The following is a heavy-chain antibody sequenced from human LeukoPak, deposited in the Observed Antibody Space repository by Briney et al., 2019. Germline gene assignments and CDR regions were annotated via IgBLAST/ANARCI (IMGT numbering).Heavy chain of an antibody. D-gene: IGHD6-19*01. CDR3: AKDSVRSSGWFYFDY. J-gene: IGHJ4*02. V-gene: IGHV3-23*01. CDR1: GFTYISYD. CDR2: ISASGDRT. Sequence: GGSLRLSCAASGFTYISYDMTWVRQAPGKGLEWVSGISASGDRTYYADSVKGRFTISRDNSKNTLSLQMNRLRVEDTAVYYCAKDSVRSSGWFYFDYWGQGTLVTVSS.